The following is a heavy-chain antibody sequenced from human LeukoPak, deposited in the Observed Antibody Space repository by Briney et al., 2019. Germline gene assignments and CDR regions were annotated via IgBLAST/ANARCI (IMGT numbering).Heavy chain of an antibody. CDR3: AIVVPAANYYYYMDV. CDR2: IYYSGST. J-gene: IGHJ6*03. D-gene: IGHD2-2*01. Sequence: PSETLSLTCTVSGGSISSYYWSWIRQPPGKGLEWIGYIYYSGSTNYNPSLKSRVTISVDTSKNQFSLKPSSVTAADTAVYYCAIVVPAANYYYYMDVWGKGTTVTISS. V-gene: IGHV4-59*01. CDR1: GGSISSYY.